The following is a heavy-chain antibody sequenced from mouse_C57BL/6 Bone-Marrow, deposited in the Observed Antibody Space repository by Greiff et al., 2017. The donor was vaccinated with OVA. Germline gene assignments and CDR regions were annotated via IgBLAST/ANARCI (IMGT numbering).Heavy chain of an antibody. Sequence: QVQLQQSGAELVRPGASVKLSCKASGYTFTDYYINWVKQRPGQGLEWIARIYPGSGNTYYNEKFKGKATLTAEKSSSTAYMQLSSLTSEDSAVYFCARDGANYYGSSLLDYWGQGTTLTVSS. V-gene: IGHV1-76*01. CDR1: GYTFTDYY. CDR3: ARDGANYYGSSLLDY. D-gene: IGHD1-1*01. CDR2: IYPGSGNT. J-gene: IGHJ2*01.